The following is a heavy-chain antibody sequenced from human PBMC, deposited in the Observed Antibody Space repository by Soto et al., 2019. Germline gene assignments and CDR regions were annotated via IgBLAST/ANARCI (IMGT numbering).Heavy chain of an antibody. V-gene: IGHV3-23*01. CDR3: AKDLFSGNAYYYYGMDV. Sequence: PGGSLRLSCAASGFTFSIYAMSWFRQAPGKGLEWVSAISGSGGSTYYADSVKGRFTISRDNSKNTLYLQMNSLRAEDTAVYYCAKDLFSGNAYYYYGMDVWGQGTTVTVSS. D-gene: IGHD3-10*02. J-gene: IGHJ6*02. CDR2: ISGSGGST. CDR1: GFTFSIYA.